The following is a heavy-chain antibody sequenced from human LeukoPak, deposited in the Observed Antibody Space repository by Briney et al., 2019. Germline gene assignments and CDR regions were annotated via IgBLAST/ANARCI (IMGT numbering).Heavy chain of an antibody. V-gene: IGHV4-59*06. D-gene: IGHD1-7*01. CDR3: ARIGITGTISSGLVDY. Sequence: PSETLSLTCTVSGGSLSSYYWSWIRQRPGKGLEWIGYIYYSGSTYYNPSLKSRVTISVDTSKNQFPLKLSSVTAADTAVYYCARIGITGTISSGLVDYWGQGTLVTVSP. CDR2: IYYSGST. J-gene: IGHJ4*02. CDR1: GGSLSSYY.